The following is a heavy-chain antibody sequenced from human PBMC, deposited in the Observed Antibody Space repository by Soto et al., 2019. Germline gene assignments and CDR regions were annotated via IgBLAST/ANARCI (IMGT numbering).Heavy chain of an antibody. CDR2: ISGSGGST. Sequence: GGSLRLSCAASGFTFSSYAMSWVRQAPWKGLEWVSAISGSGGSTYYADSVKGRFTISRDNSKNTLYLQMNSLRAEDTAVYYCAKDPQGGAMIVVVISSEPAFDIWGQGTMVTVSS. CDR3: AKDPQGGAMIVVVISSEPAFDI. V-gene: IGHV3-23*01. D-gene: IGHD3-22*01. CDR1: GFTFSSYA. J-gene: IGHJ3*02.